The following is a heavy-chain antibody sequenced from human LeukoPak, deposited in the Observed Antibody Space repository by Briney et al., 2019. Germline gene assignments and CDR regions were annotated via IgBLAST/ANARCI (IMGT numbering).Heavy chain of an antibody. D-gene: IGHD3-10*01. V-gene: IGHV3-23*01. J-gene: IGHJ4*02. Sequence: GGSLRLSCAASGFTFSSYAMTWVRQAPGKGLEWVSAISTRSGGTYYADSVRGRFTISRDNAENTLYLQMNSLRAEDTAVYYCAKGTIVRGDFDYWGQGTLVTVSS. CDR1: GFTFSSYA. CDR2: ISTRSGGT. CDR3: AKGTIVRGDFDY.